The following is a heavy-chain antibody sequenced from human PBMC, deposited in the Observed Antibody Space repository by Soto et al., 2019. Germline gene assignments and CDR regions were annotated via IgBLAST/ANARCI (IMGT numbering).Heavy chain of an antibody. CDR2: ILVDGRT. V-gene: IGHV3-23*01. J-gene: IGHJ3*02. CDR3: AKETANGGGDFDI. CDR1: GFICSSYD. D-gene: IGHD2-8*01. Sequence: HPGGSLRLSCAASGFICSSYDMSWVRQAPGKGLEWVSTILVDGRTFYVDSVKGRFTISRDSSQNTVYLQMNSLTAGDTALYYCAKETANGGGDFDICGQGTMVTVSS.